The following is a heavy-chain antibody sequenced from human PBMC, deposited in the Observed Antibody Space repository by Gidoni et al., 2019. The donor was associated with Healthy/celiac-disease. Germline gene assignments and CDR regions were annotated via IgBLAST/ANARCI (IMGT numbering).Heavy chain of an antibody. D-gene: IGHD6-6*01. CDR1: GFTFDDYA. Sequence: EVQLVESGGGLVQPGRSLRLSCAASGFTFDDYAMHWVRQAPGKGLEWVSGISWNNDYIGYADSVKGRFTISRDNAKNSLYLQMNSLRAEDTALYYCARDYAARPLGMDVWGQGTTVTVSS. CDR2: ISWNNDYI. V-gene: IGHV3-9*01. CDR3: ARDYAARPLGMDV. J-gene: IGHJ6*02.